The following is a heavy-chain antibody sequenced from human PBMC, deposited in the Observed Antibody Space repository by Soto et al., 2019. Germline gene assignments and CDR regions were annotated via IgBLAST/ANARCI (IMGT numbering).Heavy chain of an antibody. J-gene: IGHJ4*02. CDR2: ISWDGDK. CDR1: GFSLSSTGVG. D-gene: IGHD3-10*01. CDR3: VHRVVRGVPNVDH. Sequence: QITLKESGPTLVKPTQTLTLTCTFSGFSLSSTGVGVGWIRQPPGKALECLALISWDGDKRYSPSLKSRPTTTKDTSKDQVVLTMTTMDPVDRAAYYCVHRVVRGVPNVDHWGQGTLVTVS. V-gene: IGHV2-5*02.